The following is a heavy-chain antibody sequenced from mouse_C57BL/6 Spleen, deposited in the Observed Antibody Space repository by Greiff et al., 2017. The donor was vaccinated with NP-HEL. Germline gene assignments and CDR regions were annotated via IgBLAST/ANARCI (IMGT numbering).Heavy chain of an antibody. V-gene: IGHV1-50*01. CDR3: ARTCYGSSYYAMDY. D-gene: IGHD1-1*01. Sequence: VQLQQSGAELVKPGASVKLSCKASGYTFTSYWMQWVKQRPGQGLEWIGEIDPSDSYTNYNQKFKGKATLTVDTSSSTAYMQLSSLTSEDSAVYYCARTCYGSSYYAMDYWGQGTSVTVSS. CDR1: GYTFTSYW. J-gene: IGHJ4*01. CDR2: IDPSDSYT.